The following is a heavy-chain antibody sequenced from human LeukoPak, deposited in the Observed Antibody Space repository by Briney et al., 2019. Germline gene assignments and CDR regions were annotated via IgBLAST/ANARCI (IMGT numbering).Heavy chain of an antibody. CDR2: ISGSGGST. CDR1: GFTFSSYA. Sequence: GGSLRLSCAASGFTFSSYAMSWVRQAPGKGLEWVSAISGSGGSTYYADSVKGRFTISRDNSKNTLYLQMNSLRAEDTAVYYCAKGPRYEYCSSTSCSRNYYYYGMDVWGQGTTVTVSS. CDR3: AKGPRYEYCSSTSCSRNYYYYGMDV. V-gene: IGHV3-23*01. D-gene: IGHD2-2*01. J-gene: IGHJ6*02.